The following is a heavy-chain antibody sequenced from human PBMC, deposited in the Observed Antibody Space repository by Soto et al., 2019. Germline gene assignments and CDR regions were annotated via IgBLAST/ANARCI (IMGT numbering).Heavy chain of an antibody. D-gene: IGHD6-13*01. CDR1: GFTFSSYA. CDR2: ISYDGSNK. CDR3: ARDEGRAAADPLGD. V-gene: IGHV3-30-3*01. Sequence: QVQLVESGGGVVQPGRSLRLSCAASGFTFSSYAMHWVRQAPGKGLEWVAVISYDGSNKYYADSVKGRFTISRDNSKNTLYLQMNSLRAEDTAVHYCARDEGRAAADPLGDWGQGTLVTVSS. J-gene: IGHJ4*02.